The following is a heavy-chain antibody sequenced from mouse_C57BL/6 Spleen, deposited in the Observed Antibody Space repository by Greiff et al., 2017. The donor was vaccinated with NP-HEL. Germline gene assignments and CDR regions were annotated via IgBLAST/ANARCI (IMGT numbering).Heavy chain of an antibody. Sequence: EVKLMESGEGLVKPGGSLKLSCAASGFTFSSYAMSWVRQTPEKRLEWVAYISSGGDYIYYADTVKGRFTISRDNARNTLYLQMSSLKSEDTAMYYCTREGVYYGRSPFAYWGQGTLVTVSA. CDR2: ISSGGDYI. J-gene: IGHJ3*01. V-gene: IGHV5-9-1*02. CDR1: GFTFSSYA. CDR3: TREGVYYGRSPFAY. D-gene: IGHD1-1*01.